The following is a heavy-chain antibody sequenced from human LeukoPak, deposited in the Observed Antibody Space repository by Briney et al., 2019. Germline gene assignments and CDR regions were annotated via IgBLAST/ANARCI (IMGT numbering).Heavy chain of an antibody. V-gene: IGHV4-30-4*01. Sequence: QTSQTLSLTCTVSSGSISSGDYYWSWIRQPPGKGLEWIGYIYYSGSTYYNPSLKSRVTISVDTSKNQFSLKLSSVTAADTAVYYCARAIIATTPYYYGMDVWGQGTTVTVS. D-gene: IGHD2-15*01. CDR1: SGSISSGDYY. CDR3: ARAIIATTPYYYGMDV. CDR2: IYYSGST. J-gene: IGHJ6*02.